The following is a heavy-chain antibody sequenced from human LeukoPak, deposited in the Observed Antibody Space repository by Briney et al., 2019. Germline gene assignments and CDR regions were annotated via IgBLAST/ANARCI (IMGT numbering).Heavy chain of an antibody. Sequence: PGGSLRLSCAASGFTFSDYYMSWIRQAPGKGLEWVSYISSSGSTIYYADSVKGRFTISRDNAKNSLYLQMDSLRAEDTAVYYCTTAPEAAGLIEVPYYFDYWGQGTLVTVSS. V-gene: IGHV3-11*01. CDR2: ISSSGSTI. D-gene: IGHD3-22*01. J-gene: IGHJ4*02. CDR1: GFTFSDYY. CDR3: TTAPEAAGLIEVPYYFDY.